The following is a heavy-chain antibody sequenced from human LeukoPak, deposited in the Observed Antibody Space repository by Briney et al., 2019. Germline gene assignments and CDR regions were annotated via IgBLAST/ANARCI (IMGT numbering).Heavy chain of an antibody. CDR3: TPTYYDHVWAFDI. CDR1: GFIFGDYA. V-gene: IGHV3-49*04. Sequence: GRSLRLSCTASGFIFGDYAMSWVRQAPGKGLEWVGFIRSKANGGTTEYAASVKGRVTISRDDSKSIAYLQMNSLKTEDTAVYYCTPTYYDHVWAFDIWGQGTMVTVSS. CDR2: IRSKANGGTT. J-gene: IGHJ3*02. D-gene: IGHD3-16*01.